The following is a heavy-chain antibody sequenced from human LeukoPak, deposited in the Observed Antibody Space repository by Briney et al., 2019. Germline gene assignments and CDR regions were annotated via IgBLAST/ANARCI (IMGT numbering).Heavy chain of an antibody. CDR1: GFIFSDYS. CDR2: ISSGSTYI. Sequence: PGGSLRLSCAASGFIFSDYSMNWVRQAPGKGLEWVSSISSGSTYIYYADSVKGRFTISRDSSKNMLYLQMNSLRGEDTAVYYCAKVNWEERGNIWGQGTLVTVSS. V-gene: IGHV3-21*04. J-gene: IGHJ4*02. CDR3: AKVNWEERGNI. D-gene: IGHD1-26*01.